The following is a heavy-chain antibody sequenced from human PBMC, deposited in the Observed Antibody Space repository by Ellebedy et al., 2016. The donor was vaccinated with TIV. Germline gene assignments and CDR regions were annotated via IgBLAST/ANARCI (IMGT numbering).Heavy chain of an antibody. CDR1: GGSISSSNW. CDR2: IYHSGST. J-gene: IGHJ3*01. D-gene: IGHD2-15*01. V-gene: IGHV4-4*02. Sequence: MPSETLSLTCAVSGGSISSSNWWSWVRQPPGKGLEWIGEIYHSGSTNYNPSLKSRVTISVDKSKNQFSLKVSSVTAADTAVYYCASFCRDSCYPHWGQGTMVTVSS. CDR3: ASFCRDSCYPH.